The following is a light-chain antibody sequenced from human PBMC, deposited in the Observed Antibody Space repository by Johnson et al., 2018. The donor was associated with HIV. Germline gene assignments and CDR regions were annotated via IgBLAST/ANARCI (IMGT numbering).Light chain of an antibody. Sequence: QSVLTQPPSVSAAPGQKVTISCSGSSSNIGNNYVSWYQQLPGTAPKLLIYDNNKRPSGIPDRFSGSKSGTSATLGITGLQTGDEADYYCGTGDSSLRVGFFGTGTKVTVL. J-gene: IGLJ1*01. CDR3: GTGDSSLRVGF. CDR2: DNN. CDR1: SSNIGNNY. V-gene: IGLV1-51*01.